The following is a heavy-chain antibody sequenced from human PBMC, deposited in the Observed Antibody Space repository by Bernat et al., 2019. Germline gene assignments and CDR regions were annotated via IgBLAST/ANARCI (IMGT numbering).Heavy chain of an antibody. CDR3: ATVWGARDYVDY. D-gene: IGHD3-16*01. Sequence: QVQLVQSGAEVKKPGASVKVSCKVSGYTLTELSMHWVRQSPGKGLEWMGGFDPEDGETIYAQKFQGRVTMAEDTSTDSAYMKLISLGSEDAAVYYCATVWGARDYVDYWGQGTLVTVSS. CDR1: GYTLTELS. J-gene: IGHJ4*02. CDR2: FDPEDGET. V-gene: IGHV1-24*01.